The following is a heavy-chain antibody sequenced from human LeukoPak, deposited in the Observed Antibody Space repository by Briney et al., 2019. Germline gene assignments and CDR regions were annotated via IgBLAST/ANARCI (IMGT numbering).Heavy chain of an antibody. CDR1: GYTFTGYY. J-gene: IGHJ3*02. D-gene: IGHD2-2*01. CDR3: ARGGVPAALLDAFDI. CDR2: INPNSGGT. V-gene: IGHV1-2*02. Sequence: ASVKVSCKASGYTFTGYYMHWVRQAPGQGLEWMGWINPNSGGTNYAQKFQGRVTMTRDTSISTAYMELSRLRSDDTAVYYCARGGVPAALLDAFDIWGQGTMVTVSS.